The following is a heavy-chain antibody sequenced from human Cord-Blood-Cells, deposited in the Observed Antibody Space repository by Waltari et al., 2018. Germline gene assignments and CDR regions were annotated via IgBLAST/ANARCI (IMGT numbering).Heavy chain of an antibody. CDR3: ARGEYSGSYYYYGMDV. V-gene: IGHV3-30-3*01. Sequence: QVQLVESGGGVVQPGRSLRLSCAASGFTFSSSAMHWVRPPPGKGLEWVAVISYDGSNKYYADSVKGRFTMSRDNSKNTLYLQMNSLRAEDTAVYYCARGEYSGSYYYYGMDVWGQGTTVTVSS. J-gene: IGHJ6*02. CDR1: GFTFSSSA. D-gene: IGHD1-26*01. CDR2: ISYDGSNK.